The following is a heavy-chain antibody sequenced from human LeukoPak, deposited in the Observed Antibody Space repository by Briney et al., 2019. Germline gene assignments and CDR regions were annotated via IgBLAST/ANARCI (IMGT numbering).Heavy chain of an antibody. CDR1: GFTFSTYG. D-gene: IGHD5-12*01. Sequence: GGSLRLSCAASGFTFSTYGMHWVRQAPGKALEWVAVISYDGGNRYYADSVKGRFTISRDNSKNTLYLQMNSLRAEDTAVYYCAKGRGYSGYDLVSDYWGQGTLVTVSS. V-gene: IGHV3-30*18. J-gene: IGHJ4*02. CDR2: ISYDGGNR. CDR3: AKGRGYSGYDLVSDY.